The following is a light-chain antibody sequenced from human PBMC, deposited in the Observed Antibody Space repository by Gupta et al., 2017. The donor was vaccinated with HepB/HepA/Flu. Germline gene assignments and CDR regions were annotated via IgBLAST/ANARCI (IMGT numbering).Light chain of an antibody. V-gene: IGLV1-40*01. J-gene: IGLJ1*01. CDR1: RSNIGAGYD. CDR3: QSFDTSLSEV. Sequence: QSMLPPPPSLSGAPGPRLTVSCTGSRSNIGAGYDVHWYRHLPGTAPKLLIYANSHRPSGVPDRFSGYKSGTSASLAITGLQADDEAYYYCQSFDTSLSEVFGTGTKVTVL. CDR2: ANS.